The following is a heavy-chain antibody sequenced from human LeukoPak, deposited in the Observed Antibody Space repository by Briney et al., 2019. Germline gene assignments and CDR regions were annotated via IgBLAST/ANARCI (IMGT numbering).Heavy chain of an antibody. D-gene: IGHD3-22*01. CDR1: GYTFTSYD. CDR3: ARGRAHYYDSSGYTSWRY. J-gene: IGHJ4*02. CDR2: MNPNSGNT. Sequence: GASVKVSCKASGYTFTSYDINWVRQATGQGLEWMGWMNPNSGNTGYAQKFQGRVTMTRNTSISTAYMELSSLRSEDTAVYYCARGRAHYYDSSGYTSWRYWGQGTLVTVSS. V-gene: IGHV1-8*02.